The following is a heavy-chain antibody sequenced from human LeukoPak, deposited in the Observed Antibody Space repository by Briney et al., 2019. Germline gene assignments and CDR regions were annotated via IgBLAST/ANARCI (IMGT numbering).Heavy chain of an antibody. CDR2: IGGGGVTT. J-gene: IGHJ4*02. CDR3: ALLRLGESYYFDS. V-gene: IGHV3-23*01. Sequence: PGGSLRLSCAASGFTFSSFAMSWVRQAPGRGLEWVSAIGGGGVTTSYADSVKGRFTISRDNSKDTLFLQMNSLRAEDTALYYCALLRLGESYYFDSWGQGTLVTVSS. CDR1: GFTFSSFA. D-gene: IGHD3-16*01.